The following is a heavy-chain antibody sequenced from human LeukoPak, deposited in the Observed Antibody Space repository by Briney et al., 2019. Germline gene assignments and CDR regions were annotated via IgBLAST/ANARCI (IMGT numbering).Heavy chain of an antibody. J-gene: IGHJ6*02. V-gene: IGHV3-30*18. CDR3: AKDGATMAYYYYGMDV. CDR1: GFTFSSYG. CDR2: ISYDGSNK. D-gene: IGHD1-26*01. Sequence: PGGSLRLSCAASGFTFSSYGMHWVRQAPGKGLEWVAVISYDGSNKYYADSVKGRFTISRDNSKNTLYLQMNSLRAEDTAVYYCAKDGATMAYYYYGMDVWGQGTTVTVSS.